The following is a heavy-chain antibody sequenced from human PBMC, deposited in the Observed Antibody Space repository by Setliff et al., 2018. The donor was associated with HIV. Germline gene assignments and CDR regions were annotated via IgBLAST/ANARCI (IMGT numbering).Heavy chain of an antibody. J-gene: IGHJ4*02. V-gene: IGHV1-18*01. CDR1: GYTFTSYG. CDR3: ARDYYDSSGYIFFPGLPDY. CDR2: ISAYNGNT. D-gene: IGHD3-22*01. Sequence: ASVKVSCKASGYTFTSYGISWVRQAPGQGLEWMGWISAYNGNTNYAQKLQGRVTTTTDTSTSTAYMELRSLRSDDTAVYYCARDYYDSSGYIFFPGLPDYWGQGTLVTVPS.